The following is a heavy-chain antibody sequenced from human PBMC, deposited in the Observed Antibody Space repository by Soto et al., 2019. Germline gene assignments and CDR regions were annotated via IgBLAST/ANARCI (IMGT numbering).Heavy chain of an antibody. CDR2: INSDGTT. CDR3: AREAGSSRYYYGLDV. V-gene: IGHV3-53*01. Sequence: GGSLRLSCAASGFTVTTNYMTWVRQAPGKGLEWVSVINSDGTTYYADSVKGRFTISRDNSKNTLFLQLNSLRAEDTAVYYCAREAGSSRYYYGLDVWGQGTTVTVSS. D-gene: IGHD6-6*01. CDR1: GFTVTTNY. J-gene: IGHJ6*02.